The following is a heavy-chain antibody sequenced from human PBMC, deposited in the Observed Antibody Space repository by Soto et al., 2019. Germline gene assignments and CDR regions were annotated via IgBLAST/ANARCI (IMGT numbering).Heavy chain of an antibody. J-gene: IGHJ4*02. D-gene: IGHD3-22*01. Sequence: ILSLTCTVSGGSISSGGYYWSWIRQHPGKGLEWIGYIYYSGSTYYNPSLKSRVTISVDTSKNQFSLKLSSVTAADTAVYYCASLNPYYYDSSGYYEGFAFDYCGQGTLVTVS. CDR2: IYYSGST. V-gene: IGHV4-31*03. CDR3: ASLNPYYYDSSGYYEGFAFDY. CDR1: GGSISSGGYY.